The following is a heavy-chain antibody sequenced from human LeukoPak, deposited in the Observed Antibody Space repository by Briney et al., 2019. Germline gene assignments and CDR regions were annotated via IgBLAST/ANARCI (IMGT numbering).Heavy chain of an antibody. V-gene: IGHV4-30-2*01. Sequence: SETLSLTCTVSGGAITSGGYSRNWIRQPPGKGLEWIGCIYDRGPAYYNPSLKSRFTISVDRPKNQFFLNVTSLTAADTAVYYCARSRQASGLFNSWGQGTLVTVSS. CDR1: GGAITSGGYS. J-gene: IGHJ5*01. CDR2: IYDRGPA. CDR3: ARSRQASGLFNS. D-gene: IGHD3-10*01.